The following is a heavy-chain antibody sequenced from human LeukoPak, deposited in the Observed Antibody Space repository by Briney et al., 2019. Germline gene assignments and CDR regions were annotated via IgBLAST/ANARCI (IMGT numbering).Heavy chain of an antibody. D-gene: IGHD3-22*01. V-gene: IGHV4-4*07. J-gene: IGHJ2*01. CDR2: IYTSGST. Sequence: SETLSLTCTVSGGSISSYYWSWIRQPAGKGLEWIGRIYTSGSTNYNPSLKSRVTISVDTSKNQFSLKLSSVTAADTAVYYCARLQGDYYDSGWYFDLWGRGTLVTVSS. CDR1: GGSISSYY. CDR3: ARLQGDYYDSGWYFDL.